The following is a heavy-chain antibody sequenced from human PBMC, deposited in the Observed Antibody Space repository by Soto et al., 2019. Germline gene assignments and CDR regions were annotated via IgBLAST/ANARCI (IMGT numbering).Heavy chain of an antibody. CDR2: ISGSGGST. CDR1: GFTFSSYA. CDR3: ARRGSSRCVDY. V-gene: IGHV3-23*01. J-gene: IGHJ4*02. D-gene: IGHD6-13*01. Sequence: EVQLLESGGGLVQPGGSLRLSCAASGFTFSSYAMRWVRQAPGKGLEWVSAISGSGGSTYNADSVKGRFTISRDNSKNTLYLQMNSLSAEDTAVYYCARRGSSRCVDYWGQGTLVSVAS.